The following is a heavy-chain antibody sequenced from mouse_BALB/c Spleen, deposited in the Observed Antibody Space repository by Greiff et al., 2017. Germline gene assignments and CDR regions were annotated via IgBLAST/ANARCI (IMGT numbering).Heavy chain of an antibody. Sequence: EVKVVESGGGLVKPGGSLKLSCAASGFTFSSYAMSWVRQSPEKRLEWVAEISSGGSYTYYPDTVTGRFTISRDNAKNTLYLEMSSLRSEDTAMYYCARDGRYDGFAYWGQGTLVTVSA. D-gene: IGHD2-14*01. J-gene: IGHJ3*01. CDR3: ARDGRYDGFAY. V-gene: IGHV5-9-4*01. CDR2: ISSGGSYT. CDR1: GFTFSSYA.